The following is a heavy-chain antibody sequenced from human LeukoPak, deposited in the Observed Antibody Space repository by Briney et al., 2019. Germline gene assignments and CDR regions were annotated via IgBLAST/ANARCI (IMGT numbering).Heavy chain of an antibody. CDR1: GFTFSSYS. Sequence: GGSLRLSCAASGFTFSSYSMNWVRQAPGKGLEWVSSISSSSSYIYYADSVKGRFTISRDNARNSLYLQMNSLRAEDTAVYYCARVAPKGFDYWGQGTLVTVSS. CDR2: ISSSSSYI. J-gene: IGHJ4*02. CDR3: ARVAPKGFDY. V-gene: IGHV3-21*01.